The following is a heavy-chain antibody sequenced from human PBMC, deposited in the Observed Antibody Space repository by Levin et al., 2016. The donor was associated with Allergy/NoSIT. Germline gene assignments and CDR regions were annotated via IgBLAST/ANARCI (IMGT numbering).Heavy chain of an antibody. V-gene: IGHV4-39*01. CDR2: IYYSGNT. D-gene: IGHD2-8*01. Sequence: WIRQPPGKGLEWIASIYYSGNTYYNPSLKSRVAISVDTSRKQFSLKLSSVTAADTAVYYCARHEHCTQTKCYGFSAYWGQGTQVTVSS. CDR3: ARHEHCTQTKCYGFSAY. J-gene: IGHJ4*02.